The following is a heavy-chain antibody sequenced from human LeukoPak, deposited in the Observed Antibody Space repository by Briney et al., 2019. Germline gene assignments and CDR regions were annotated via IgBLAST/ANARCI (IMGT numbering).Heavy chain of an antibody. J-gene: IGHJ4*02. CDR2: NYNSRSI. CDR1: DGSITTYY. D-gene: IGHD3-3*01. CDR3: ARADPYDFWSGYRETRTFDY. Sequence: PSETLSLTCTVSDGSITTYYWSWIRQPPGKGLEWIGFNYNSRSINYNPSLKSRVTISLGTSKNQFSLKLTSVTGADTGVYYCARADPYDFWSGYRETRTFDYWGQGTLVTVSS. V-gene: IGHV4-59*01.